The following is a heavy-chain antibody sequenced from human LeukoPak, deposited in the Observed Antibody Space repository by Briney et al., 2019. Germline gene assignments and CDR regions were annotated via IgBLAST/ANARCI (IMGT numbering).Heavy chain of an antibody. D-gene: IGHD4-11*01. CDR3: ARDREAYSNPMKDGAFDI. CDR1: GFTFSSYA. CDR2: ISYDGSSK. V-gene: IGHV3-30*04. Sequence: GGSLRLSCAASGFTFSSYAMYWVRQAPGRGLEWMTVISYDGSSKSSADSVKGRSTISRDNSKNTLYLQMNSLRADDTAVYYCARDREAYSNPMKDGAFDIWGQGTMVTVSS. J-gene: IGHJ3*02.